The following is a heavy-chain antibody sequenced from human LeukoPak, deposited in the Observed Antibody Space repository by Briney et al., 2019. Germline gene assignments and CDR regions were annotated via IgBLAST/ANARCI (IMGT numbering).Heavy chain of an antibody. V-gene: IGHV3-23*01. CDR3: AKILERYYYDSSGYLGAFDI. J-gene: IGHJ3*02. Sequence: GGSLRLSCAASGFTFTHYGMNWVRQAPGKGLEWVSGLTSSGASTYYADSVKGRFTISRDNSKNTVYLQMNSLRAEDTALYYCAKILERYYYDSSGYLGAFDIWGQGTMVTVSS. CDR1: GFTFTHYG. D-gene: IGHD3-22*01. CDR2: LTSSGAST.